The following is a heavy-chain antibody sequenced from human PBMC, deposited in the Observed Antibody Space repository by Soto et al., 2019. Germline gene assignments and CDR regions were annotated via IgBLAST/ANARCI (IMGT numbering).Heavy chain of an antibody. CDR2: IRSKANSYAT. Sequence: GGSLRLSCAASGFTFSGSAMHWVRQASGKGLEWVGRIRSKANSYATAYAASVKGRFTISRDDSKNTAYLQMNSLKTEDTAVYYCTSDTARVYYGMDVWGQGTTVTVSS. D-gene: IGHD5-18*01. CDR1: GFTFSGSA. V-gene: IGHV3-73*01. J-gene: IGHJ6*02. CDR3: TSDTARVYYGMDV.